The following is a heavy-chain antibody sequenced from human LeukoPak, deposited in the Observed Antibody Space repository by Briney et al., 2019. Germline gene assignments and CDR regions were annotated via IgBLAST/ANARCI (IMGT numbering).Heavy chain of an antibody. CDR1: GYSISSGYY. Sequence: PSETLTLTCAVSGYSISSGYYWGWIRPPPGKGLEWIWSIYHSGSTYYNPSLKSRVTISVDTAKNQFSLKLSSVTAEDTAVYYCARLQGYYYYMDVWGKGTTVTVSS. J-gene: IGHJ6*03. V-gene: IGHV4-38-2*01. CDR2: IYHSGST. CDR3: ARLQGYYYYMDV.